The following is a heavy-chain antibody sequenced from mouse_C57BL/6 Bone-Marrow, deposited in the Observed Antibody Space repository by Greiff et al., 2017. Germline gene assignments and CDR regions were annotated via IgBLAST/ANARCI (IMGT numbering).Heavy chain of an antibody. V-gene: IGHV1-81*01. Sequence: QVQLQQSGAELARPGASVKLSCKASGYTFTSSGISWVKQRTGQGLEWIGEIYPRSGNTYYNEKFKGKATLTADKSSSTAYMELRSLTSEDSAVYFCARLRLGPYAMDYWGQGTSVTVSP. D-gene: IGHD4-1*01. CDR1: GYTFTSSG. J-gene: IGHJ4*01. CDR2: IYPRSGNT. CDR3: ARLRLGPYAMDY.